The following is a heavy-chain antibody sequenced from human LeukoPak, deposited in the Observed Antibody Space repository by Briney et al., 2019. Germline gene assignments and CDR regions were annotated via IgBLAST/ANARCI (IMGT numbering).Heavy chain of an antibody. CDR1: GFTFSSYE. Sequence: GGSLRLSCAASGFTFSSYEMNWVRQAPGKGLEWVSYISDGGSTTYYADSVKGRFTISRDNSKNTLYLQMNSLRAEDTAVYYCAKASGYVYFDYWGQGTLVTVSS. J-gene: IGHJ4*02. V-gene: IGHV3-48*03. D-gene: IGHD5-12*01. CDR2: ISDGGSTT. CDR3: AKASGYVYFDY.